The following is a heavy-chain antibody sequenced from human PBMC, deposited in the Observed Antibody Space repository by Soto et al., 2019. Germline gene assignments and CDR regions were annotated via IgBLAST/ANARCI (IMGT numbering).Heavy chain of an antibody. CDR1: GIEFSNYA. Sequence: GGSLRLSCVASGIEFSNYAMSWVRQAPGKGLEWVSISSASGRSRYHADSVKGRFNISRDNSKNTLYLHMTNLRAEGTAVYYCAKDGNWLDVYFDVWGQGTPVTVSS. D-gene: IGHD6-19*01. CDR2: SSASGRSR. CDR3: AKDGNWLDVYFDV. V-gene: IGHV3-23*01. J-gene: IGHJ4*02.